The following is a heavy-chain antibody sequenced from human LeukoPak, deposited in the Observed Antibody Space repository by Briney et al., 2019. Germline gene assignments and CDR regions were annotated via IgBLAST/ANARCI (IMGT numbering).Heavy chain of an antibody. D-gene: IGHD1-26*01. J-gene: IGHJ4*02. CDR3: ARAERGRGQNYFDY. CDR1: GGSISSGGYY. V-gene: IGHV4-30-2*01. Sequence: SETLSLTCTLSGGSISSGGYYWSWIRQPPGKGLECIGYIYHSGSTYYNPSLKSRVTISVDRSKNQFSLKLSSVTAADTAVYYCARAERGRGQNYFDYWGQGTLVTVSS. CDR2: IYHSGST.